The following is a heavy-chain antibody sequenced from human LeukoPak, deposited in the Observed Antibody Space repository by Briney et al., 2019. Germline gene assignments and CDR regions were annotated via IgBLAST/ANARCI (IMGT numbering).Heavy chain of an antibody. D-gene: IGHD3-10*01. Sequence: AAALQISYKASGSFFTSYWIAWGRRMPRGGLEWRGVIYPGDSDTRYSPSFESLLTISADKSINTAYLQWSSLKASDTAMYYCARRYANMVYFDYWGQGTRVTVSS. CDR1: GSFFTSYW. CDR2: IYPGDSDT. CDR3: ARRYANMVYFDY. V-gene: IGHV5-51*01. J-gene: IGHJ4*02.